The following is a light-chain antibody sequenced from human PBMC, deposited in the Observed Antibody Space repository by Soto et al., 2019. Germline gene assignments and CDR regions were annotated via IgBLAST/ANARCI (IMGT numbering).Light chain of an antibody. CDR1: QSVSNNY. J-gene: IGKJ1*01. CDR2: GAS. V-gene: IGKV3-20*01. Sequence: IVLTHSPCTLSLSPLERATLSFRSSQSVSNNYLAWYQQKPGQAPRLLIYGASNRATGIPDRFSGSGSGTEFTLTISSLQPDDFATYYCQHYNSYSEAFGQGTKVDI. CDR3: QHYNSYSEA.